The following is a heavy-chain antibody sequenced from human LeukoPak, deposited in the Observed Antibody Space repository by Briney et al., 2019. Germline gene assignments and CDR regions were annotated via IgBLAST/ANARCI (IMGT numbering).Heavy chain of an antibody. CDR1: GYSFTGYW. D-gene: IGHD6-13*01. CDR3: VRLRGSSLDKWYFDY. J-gene: IGHJ4*02. V-gene: IGHV5-51*01. CDR2: IFPGNSDT. Sequence: GESLKISCKGSGYSFTGYWIGWVRQLPGKALNWLGIIFPGNSDTRYSPSFQGQVTMSVDKSISTAYLQWSSLEASDTATYYCVRLRGSSLDKWYFDYWGQGTQVTVSS.